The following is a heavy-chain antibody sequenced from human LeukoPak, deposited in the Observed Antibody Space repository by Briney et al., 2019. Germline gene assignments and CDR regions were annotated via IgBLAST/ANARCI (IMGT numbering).Heavy chain of an antibody. CDR3: ARSGSYGTDS. V-gene: IGHV4-61*02. J-gene: IGHJ4*02. CDR2: SYTSGST. CDR1: GGSISSGSYY. Sequence: SETLSLTCTVSGGSISSGSYYWSWIRQPAGKGLEWIGRSYTSGSTNYNPSLKSRVTISVDTSKNQFSLKLSSVTAADTAVYYCARSGSYGTDSWGQGTLVTVSS. D-gene: IGHD1-26*01.